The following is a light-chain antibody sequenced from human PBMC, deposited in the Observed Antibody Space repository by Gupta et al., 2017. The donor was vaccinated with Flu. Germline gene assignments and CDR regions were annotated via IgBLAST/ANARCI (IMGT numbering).Light chain of an antibody. CDR1: GLTKKF. Sequence: SYELTQPPSVSVSPGQTARITCSGDGLTKKFAFWYQQKSGQAPVLVIYDDRKRPSGIPERFSGSSSGTMATLTISGAQVEDEGDYYCYSTDTSGNYRVFGGGTKLTVL. J-gene: IGLJ3*02. CDR3: YSTDTSGNYRV. V-gene: IGLV3-10*01. CDR2: DDR.